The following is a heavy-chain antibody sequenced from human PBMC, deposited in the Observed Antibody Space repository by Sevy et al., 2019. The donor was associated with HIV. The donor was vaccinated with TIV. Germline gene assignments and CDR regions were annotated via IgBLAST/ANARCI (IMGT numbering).Heavy chain of an antibody. CDR2: INPDSGDT. J-gene: IGHJ4*02. V-gene: IGHV1-2*02. CDR1: GHTFTDYF. CDR3: ASPGGYRYGSLLDY. Sequence: ASVKVSCKASGHTFTDYFMHWVRQAPGQGLEWMGWINPDSGDTKCAQKFHGRVTLTRDTSSSTAYMELSRLKSDDTAVYYCASPGGYRYGSLLDYWGQGTLVTVSS. D-gene: IGHD5-18*01.